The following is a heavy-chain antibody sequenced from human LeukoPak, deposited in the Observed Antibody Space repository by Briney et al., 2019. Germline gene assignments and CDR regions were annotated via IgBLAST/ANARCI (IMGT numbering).Heavy chain of an antibody. J-gene: IGHJ6*03. Sequence: PGGSLRLSCAASGFTFDDYGMSWVRQAPGKGLEWVSYISSSGSNIYYADSVKGRFTISRDNAKNSLYLQMNSLRAEDTAVYYCARGNAFGDYYYYYMDVWGKGTTVTISS. CDR2: ISSSGSNI. D-gene: IGHD3-10*01. CDR1: GFTFDDYG. V-gene: IGHV3-48*03. CDR3: ARGNAFGDYYYYYMDV.